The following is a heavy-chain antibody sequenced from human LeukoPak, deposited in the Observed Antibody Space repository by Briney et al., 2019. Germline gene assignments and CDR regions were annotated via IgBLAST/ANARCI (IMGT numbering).Heavy chain of an antibody. Sequence: SETLSLTCAVYGGSFSGYYWSWIRQPPGKGLEWIGEINHSGSTNYNPSLKSQVTISVDTSKNQFSLKLSSVTAADTAVYYCARGRGGTTFWRRWFDPWGQGTLVTVSS. CDR2: INHSGST. V-gene: IGHV4-34*01. CDR1: GGSFSGYY. J-gene: IGHJ5*02. CDR3: ARGRGGTTFWRRWFDP. D-gene: IGHD1-7*01.